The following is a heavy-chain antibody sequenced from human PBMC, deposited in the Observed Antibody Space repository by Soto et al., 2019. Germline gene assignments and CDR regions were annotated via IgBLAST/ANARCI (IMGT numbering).Heavy chain of an antibody. D-gene: IGHD5-18*01. CDR1: GYSRTGYY. V-gene: IGHV1-2*04. J-gene: IGHJ6*02. CDR2: INPNSGGT. Sequence: KLSLKGAGYSRTGYYMHWVRQAPRQGLEWMGWINPNSGGTNYAQKFQGWVTMTRDTSISTAYMELSRLSSDDTPAYYCAREGHTAAAIYHYGMDVWAQGTTVTVYS. CDR3: AREGHTAAAIYHYGMDV.